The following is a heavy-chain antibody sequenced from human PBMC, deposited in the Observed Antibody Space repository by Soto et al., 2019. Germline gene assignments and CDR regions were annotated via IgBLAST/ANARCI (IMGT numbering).Heavy chain of an antibody. J-gene: IGHJ6*03. V-gene: IGHV3-13*01. D-gene: IGHD6-13*01. CDR2: IGTAGDT. CDR3: ARAGREYSCSWGYYYYYYMDV. Sequence: EVQLVESGGGLVQPGGSLRLSCAASGFTFSSYDMHWVRQATGKGLEWVSAIGTAGDTYYPGSVKGRFTICRENAKNSLYLQMNSLRAGDTAVYYCARAGREYSCSWGYYYYYYMDVWGKGTTVTVSS. CDR1: GFTFSSYD.